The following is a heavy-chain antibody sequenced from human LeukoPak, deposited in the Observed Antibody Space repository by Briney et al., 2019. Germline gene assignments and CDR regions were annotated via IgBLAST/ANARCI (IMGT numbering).Heavy chain of an antibody. CDR3: ATRRGYYGSGSSYYFDY. CDR1: GFTFDDYS. Sequence: GGSLRLSCAAPGFTFDDYSMSWVRHAPGKGLEWVSGINWNGGSTGYADPVKGRFTISRDNAKNSLYLQMNSLRAEDTALYYCATRRGYYGSGSSYYFDYWGEGTLVTVSS. J-gene: IGHJ4*02. V-gene: IGHV3-20*04. CDR2: INWNGGST. D-gene: IGHD3-10*01.